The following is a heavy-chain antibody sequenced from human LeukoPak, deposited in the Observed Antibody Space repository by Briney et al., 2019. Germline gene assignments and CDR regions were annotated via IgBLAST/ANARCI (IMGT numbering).Heavy chain of an antibody. Sequence: PGGSLRLSRAASGFTFSSYTMNWVRQAPGKGLEWVSSITSSSTYMFYADSVKGRFTISRDNAQNSLYLQINSLRAEDTAVYYCARDPYSGRYGDYYYYYMDVWGKGTTVTISS. CDR3: ARDPYSGRYGDYYYYYMDV. CDR2: ITSSSTYM. V-gene: IGHV3-21*01. J-gene: IGHJ6*03. CDR1: GFTFSSYT. D-gene: IGHD1-26*01.